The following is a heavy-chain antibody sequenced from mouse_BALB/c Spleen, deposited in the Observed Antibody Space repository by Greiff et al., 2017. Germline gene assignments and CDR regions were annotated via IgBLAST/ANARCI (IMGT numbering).Heavy chain of an antibody. CDR3: DKNGNYAMDY. J-gene: IGHJ4*01. V-gene: IGHV2-5-1*01. CDR2: IWRGGST. CDR1: GFSLTSYG. Sequence: VQLQQSGPSLVQPSQSLSITCPGSGFSLTSYGVHWVRQSPGKGLEWLGVIWRGGSTDYNAAFMSRLSITKDNSKSQVFFKMNSLQADDTAIYYCDKNGNYAMDYWGQGTSVTVSS. D-gene: IGHD1-1*02.